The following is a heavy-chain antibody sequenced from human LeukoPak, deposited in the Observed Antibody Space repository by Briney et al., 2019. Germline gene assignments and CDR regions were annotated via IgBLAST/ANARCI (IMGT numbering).Heavy chain of an antibody. CDR2: IIPIFGTA. D-gene: IGHD2-2*01. V-gene: IGHV1-69*13. CDR3: ARGSTICSSTSCPFAV. J-gene: IGHJ6*04. Sequence: GASVKLSCKASGGTFSSYAISWVRQAPGQGLEWMGGIIPIFGTANYAQKFQGRVTITADESTSTAYMELSSLRSEGTAVYYCARGSTICSSTSCPFAVWGKGTTVTVSS. CDR1: GGTFSSYA.